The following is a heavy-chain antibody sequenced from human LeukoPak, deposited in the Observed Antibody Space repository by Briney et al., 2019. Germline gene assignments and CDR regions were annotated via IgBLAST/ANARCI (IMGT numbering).Heavy chain of an antibody. J-gene: IGHJ4*02. CDR2: IWYDGSNK. CDR3: AKDLGSGSYLDY. V-gene: IGHV3-33*06. CDR1: GFTFSSYG. Sequence: GSLRLSCAASGFTFSSYGMHWVRQAPGKGLEWVAVIWYDGSNKYYADSVKGRFTISRDNSKNTLYLQMNSLRAEDTAVYYCAKDLGSGSYLDYWGQGTLVTVSS. D-gene: IGHD1-26*01.